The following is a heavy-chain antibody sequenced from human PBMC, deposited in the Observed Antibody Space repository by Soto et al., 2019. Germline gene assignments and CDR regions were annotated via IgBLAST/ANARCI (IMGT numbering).Heavy chain of an antibody. V-gene: IGHV3-30*18. CDR2: ISYDGSNK. CDR3: AKEQKVDDYIWGSYRSSFDY. Sequence: EGSLILSWAASGFTFSSDCMHWVRQAPGKGLEWVAVISYDGSNKYYADSVKGRFTISRDNPKNTLYLQMNSLRAEDTAVYYCAKEQKVDDYIWGSYRSSFDYWGQGTLVTVSS. CDR1: GFTFSSDC. J-gene: IGHJ4*02. D-gene: IGHD3-16*02.